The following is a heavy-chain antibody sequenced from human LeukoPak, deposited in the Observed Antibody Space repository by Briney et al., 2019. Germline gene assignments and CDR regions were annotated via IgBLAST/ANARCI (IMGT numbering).Heavy chain of an antibody. Sequence: PSETLSLTCTVSGGSISTSAFYWGWIRQPPGKGLEWIGSIYDSGNEFYNPSLKSRVTISADTSKNQFSLKLSSVTAAGTAVYYCTTRDIAMAQFDYWGQGTLVTVSS. CDR3: TTRDIAMAQFDY. V-gene: IGHV4-39*01. CDR2: IYDSGNE. D-gene: IGHD5-18*01. J-gene: IGHJ4*02. CDR1: GGSISTSAFY.